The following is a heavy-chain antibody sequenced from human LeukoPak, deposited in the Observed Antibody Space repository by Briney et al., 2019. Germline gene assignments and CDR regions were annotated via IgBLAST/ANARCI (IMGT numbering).Heavy chain of an antibody. CDR3: ARDRATIFGVVRLDMDV. J-gene: IGHJ6*03. CDR2: ISSSSSYI. CDR1: GFTFSSYS. D-gene: IGHD3-3*01. V-gene: IGHV3-21*01. Sequence: GGSLRLSCAASGFTFSSYSMNWVRQAPGKGLEWVSSISSSSSYIYYADSVKGRFTISRDNAKNSLYLQMNSLRAEDTAVYYCARDRATIFGVVRLDMDVWGKGTTVTVSS.